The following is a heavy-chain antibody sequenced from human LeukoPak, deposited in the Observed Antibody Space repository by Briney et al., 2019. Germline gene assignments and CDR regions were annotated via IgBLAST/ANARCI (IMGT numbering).Heavy chain of an antibody. CDR1: GGSISSGGYY. Sequence: SETLSLTCTVSGGSISSGGYYWSWIRRHPGKGLEWIGYIYYSGSTYYNPSLKSRVTISVDTSKNQFSLKLSSVTAADTAVYYCARESYGGNSRWYFDLWGRGTLVTVSS. V-gene: IGHV4-31*03. CDR3: ARESYGGNSRWYFDL. J-gene: IGHJ2*01. CDR2: IYYSGST. D-gene: IGHD4-23*01.